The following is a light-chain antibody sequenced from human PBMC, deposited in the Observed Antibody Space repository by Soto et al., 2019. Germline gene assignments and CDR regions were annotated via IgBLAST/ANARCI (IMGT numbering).Light chain of an antibody. CDR3: QQYGSSPVT. CDR2: GAS. Sequence: EIWLTHSPATLSSSPFDRXXXPXXASQYINTRLAWYQHRPGQAPRLLIYGASSRATGIPDRFSGSGSGTDFTLTISRLEPEDFAVYYCQQYGSSPVTFGQGTRLEI. J-gene: IGKJ5*01. CDR1: QYINTR. V-gene: IGKV3-20*01.